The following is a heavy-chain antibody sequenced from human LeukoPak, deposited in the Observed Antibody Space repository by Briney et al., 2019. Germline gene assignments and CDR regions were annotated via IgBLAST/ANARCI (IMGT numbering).Heavy chain of an antibody. CDR1: GFTFSSYW. J-gene: IGHJ4*02. Sequence: PGGSLRLSCAASGFTFSSYWMTWIRQAPGKGLEWVANIKDDGRQKYYLESVKGRLTISRDNAKNSVFLQMSSLRPEDTAVYYCATDRARGWIFWGQGTLVTVSS. D-gene: IGHD3-3*01. V-gene: IGHV3-7*01. CDR3: ATDRARGWIF. CDR2: IKDDGRQK.